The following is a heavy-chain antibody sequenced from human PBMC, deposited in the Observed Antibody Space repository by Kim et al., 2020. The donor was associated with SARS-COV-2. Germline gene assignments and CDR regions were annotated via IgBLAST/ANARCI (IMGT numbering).Heavy chain of an antibody. CDR3: NGRRGRGEFDP. V-gene: IGHV1-69*13. D-gene: IGHD3-16*01. Sequence: SVKVSCKASGGTFSSYAISWVRQAPGQGLEWMGGIIPIFGTANYAQKFQGRVTITADESTSTAYMELSSLRSEDTAVYYCNGRRGRGEFDPWGQGTLVTVSS. J-gene: IGHJ5*02. CDR2: IIPIFGTA. CDR1: GGTFSSYA.